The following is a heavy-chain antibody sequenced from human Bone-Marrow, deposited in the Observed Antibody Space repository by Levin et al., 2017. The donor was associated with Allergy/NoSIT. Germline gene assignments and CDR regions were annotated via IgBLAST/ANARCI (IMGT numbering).Heavy chain of an antibody. J-gene: IGHJ4*02. CDR1: GFTLSTYA. Sequence: GGSLRLSCAASGFTLSTYAMTWVRQAPGKGLEWVSYISRSGNAIYGDSVKGRFSISRDNDKNSLHPQMSSLRAEDTAVYYCSRDSGIAEADDYWGQGTLVTVSS. D-gene: IGHD6-13*01. CDR2: ISRSGNAI. CDR3: SRDSGIAEADDY. V-gene: IGHV3-48*01.